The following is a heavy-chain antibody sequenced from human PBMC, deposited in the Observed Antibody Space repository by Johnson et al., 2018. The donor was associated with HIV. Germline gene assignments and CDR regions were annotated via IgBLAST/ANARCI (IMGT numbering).Heavy chain of an antibody. CDR2: SRNKANSYTT. CDR1: GFTVSSNY. CDR3: AKHSSSWYDDAFDI. J-gene: IGHJ3*02. V-gene: IGHV3-72*01. D-gene: IGHD6-13*01. Sequence: VQLVESGGGLIQPGGSLRLSCVGSGFTVSSNYMSWVRQAPGKGLEWVGRSRNKANSYTTEYAASVKGRFTISRDDSKNSLYLQMNSLKTEDTAVYYCAKHSSSWYDDAFDIWGQGTMVTVSS.